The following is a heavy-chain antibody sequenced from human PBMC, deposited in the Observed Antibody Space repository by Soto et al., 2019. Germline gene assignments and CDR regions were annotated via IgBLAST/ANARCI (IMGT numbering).Heavy chain of an antibody. CDR3: ARDNRVEMAIDC. D-gene: IGHD5-12*01. Sequence: EVQLVESGGALVKPGGSLRLSCAASGFTFSSYSMNWVRQAPGKGLEWVSSISSSSSYIYYADSVKGRFTIPRDNAKNPRYQQMNSLRAEDTAVYYCARDNRVEMAIDCCGQGTLVTVSS. J-gene: IGHJ4*02. V-gene: IGHV3-21*01. CDR1: GFTFSSYS. CDR2: ISSSSSYI.